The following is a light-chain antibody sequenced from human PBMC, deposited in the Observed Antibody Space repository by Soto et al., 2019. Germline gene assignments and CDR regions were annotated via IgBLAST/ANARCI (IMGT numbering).Light chain of an antibody. CDR2: HGS. J-gene: IGLJ2*01. Sequence: QSVLTQLPSASGTPGQRVTISCSGSSSNIGTNAVNWYQQFPGAAPKLLIYHGSQRPSGVPGRFSGSKSGTSASLAIGGLQSEDEADYFCAAWDDTLNAVVFGGGTKLTVL. CDR3: AAWDDTLNAVV. V-gene: IGLV1-44*01. CDR1: SSNIGTNA.